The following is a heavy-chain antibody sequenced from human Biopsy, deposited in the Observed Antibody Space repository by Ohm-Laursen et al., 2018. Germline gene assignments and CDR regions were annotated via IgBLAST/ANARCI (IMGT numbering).Heavy chain of an antibody. D-gene: IGHD4-17*01. CDR1: GFTFSSYA. Sequence: GSLRLSCTASGFTFSSYAMTWVRQAPGKGLEWVSVINTSGGSTHYAVSVKDRFTISRDNSKNTLYLRMNSLRAEDTAVHYCAKPADSYGSEFYFDYWGQGTLVTVSS. J-gene: IGHJ4*02. CDR2: INTSGGST. CDR3: AKPADSYGSEFYFDY. V-gene: IGHV3-23*01.